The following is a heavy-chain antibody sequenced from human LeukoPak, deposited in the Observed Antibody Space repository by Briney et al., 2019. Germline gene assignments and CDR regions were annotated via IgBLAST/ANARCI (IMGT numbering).Heavy chain of an antibody. CDR2: IYYSGST. CDR3: ARGYCSGGSCYSGFRHAFDI. D-gene: IGHD2-15*01. Sequence: SETLSLTCTVSGGSISSSSYYWGWIRQPPGKGLEWIGSIYYSGSTYYNPSLKSRVTISVDTSKNQFSLKLSSVTAADTAVYYCARGYCSGGSCYSGFRHAFDIWGQGTMVTVSS. J-gene: IGHJ3*02. V-gene: IGHV4-39*01. CDR1: GGSISSSSYY.